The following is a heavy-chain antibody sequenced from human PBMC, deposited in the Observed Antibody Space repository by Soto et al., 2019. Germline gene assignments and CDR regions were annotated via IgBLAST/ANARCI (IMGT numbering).Heavy chain of an antibody. CDR3: AKERIAVADHFDY. D-gene: IGHD6-19*01. Sequence: GGSLRLSCAASGFTFRSYARSWVRQDPAKGLEWFSAITGSGSNTYYADSVKGRFTISRDNSKNTLYLQMDSLRAEDTAVYYCAKERIAVADHFDYWGQGTLVTVSS. J-gene: IGHJ4*02. CDR2: ITGSGSNT. CDR1: GFTFRSYA. V-gene: IGHV3-23*01.